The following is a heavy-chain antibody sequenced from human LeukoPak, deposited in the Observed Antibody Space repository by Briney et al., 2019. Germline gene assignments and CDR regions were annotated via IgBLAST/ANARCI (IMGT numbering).Heavy chain of an antibody. J-gene: IGHJ6*03. Sequence: SETLSLTCTVSGGSISSYYWSWIRQPPGKGLEWIGYIYYSGSTNYNPSLKSRVTISVDTSKNQFSLKLSSVTAADTAVYYCARVAGYSSSWYGVYYYYMDVWGKGTTVTVSS. CDR1: GGSISSYY. D-gene: IGHD6-13*01. V-gene: IGHV4-59*12. CDR3: ARVAGYSSSWYGVYYYYMDV. CDR2: IYYSGST.